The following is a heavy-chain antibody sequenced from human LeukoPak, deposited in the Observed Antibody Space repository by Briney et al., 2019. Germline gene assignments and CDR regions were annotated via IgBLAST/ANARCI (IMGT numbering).Heavy chain of an antibody. D-gene: IGHD2-2*01. Sequence: TSETLSLTCTVSGGSISSYYWSWIRQPPGKGLEWIGFIYYSGNTNYNPSLKSRVTISVDTSKNQFSLKLSSVTAADTAVYYCARRRCSSTSCYAYRVVVNWFDPWGQGTLVTVSS. CDR3: ARRRCSSTSCYAYRVVVNWFDP. CDR2: IYYSGNT. J-gene: IGHJ5*02. CDR1: GGSISSYY. V-gene: IGHV4-59*12.